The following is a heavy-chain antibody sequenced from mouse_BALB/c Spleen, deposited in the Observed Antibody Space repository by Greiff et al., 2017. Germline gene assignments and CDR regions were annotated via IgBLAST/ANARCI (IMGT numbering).Heavy chain of an antibody. Sequence: EVQLVETGGGLVQPKGSLKLSCAASGFTFNTNAMNWVRQAPGKGLEWVARIRSKSNNYATYYADSVKDRFTISRDDSQSMLYLQMNNLKTEDTAMYYCVRGGGSPWYFDVWGAGTTVTVSS. CDR1: GFTFNTNA. V-gene: IGHV10S3*01. CDR2: IRSKSNNYAT. J-gene: IGHJ1*01. D-gene: IGHD1-1*01. CDR3: VRGGGSPWYFDV.